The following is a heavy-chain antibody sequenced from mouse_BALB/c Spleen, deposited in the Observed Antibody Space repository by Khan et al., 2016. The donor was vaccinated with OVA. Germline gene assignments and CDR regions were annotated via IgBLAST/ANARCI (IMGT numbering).Heavy chain of an antibody. J-gene: IGHJ3*01. D-gene: IGHD2-14*01. V-gene: IGHV1-4*01. CDR2: INPNNGYT. CDR1: GYTFTSYT. CDR3: VGDGAYYRNDGWFAY. Sequence: QVQLKQSGAELARPGASVKMSCKASGYTFTSYTIHWIKLRPGQGLEWIGYINPNNGYTNYNQKFKDKATLTADKSSTTVYMQLSSLTSDDSAVYNWVGDGAYYRNDGWFAYWGQGTLVTVSA.